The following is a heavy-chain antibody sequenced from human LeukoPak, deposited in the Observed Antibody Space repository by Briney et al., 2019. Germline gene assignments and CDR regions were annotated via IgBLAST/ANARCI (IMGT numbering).Heavy chain of an antibody. V-gene: IGHV3-30-3*01. CDR3: ARSGGLQKFDY. CDR1: GFTFSSYA. Sequence: GGSLRLSCAASGFTFSSYAMHWVRQAPGKGLEWVAVISYDGNTIHYADSVKGRFIISRDTSKNTLYLQMNSLRAEDTAVYYCARSGGLQKFDYWGQGTLVTVSS. J-gene: IGHJ4*02. D-gene: IGHD4-11*01. CDR2: ISYDGNTI.